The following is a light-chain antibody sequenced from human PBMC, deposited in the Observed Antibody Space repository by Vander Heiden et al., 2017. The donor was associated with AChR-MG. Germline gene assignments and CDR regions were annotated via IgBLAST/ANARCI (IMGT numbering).Light chain of an antibody. Sequence: QLVLTQSPSASASLGASVKLTCALSSGYSSHAIAWHQQQPEKGPRYLMTLKSDGSHSKGDGIPDRFSGSSSGAERYLTISSLQSEDEGDYYCQTWGTGIPYVFGAGTKVTVL. J-gene: IGLJ1*01. V-gene: IGLV4-69*01. CDR1: SGYSSHA. CDR3: QTWGTGIPYV. CDR2: LKSDGSH.